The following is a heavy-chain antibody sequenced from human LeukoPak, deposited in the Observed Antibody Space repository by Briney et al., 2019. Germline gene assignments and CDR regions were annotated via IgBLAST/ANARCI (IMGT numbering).Heavy chain of an antibody. CDR3: AKDRRGDYSHFDY. CDR2: ISGSGGST. Sequence: HAGGSLRLSCAASGFTFSSYGMSWVRQAPGKGLEWVSAISGSGGSTYYADSVKGRFAISRDNSKNTLYLQMNSLRAEDTAVYYCAKDRRGDYSHFDYWGQGTLVTVSS. CDR1: GFTFSSYG. V-gene: IGHV3-23*01. D-gene: IGHD4-17*01. J-gene: IGHJ4*02.